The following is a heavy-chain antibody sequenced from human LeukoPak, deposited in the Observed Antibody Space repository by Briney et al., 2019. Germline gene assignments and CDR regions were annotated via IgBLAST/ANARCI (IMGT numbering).Heavy chain of an antibody. CDR3: ATLGAERDY. J-gene: IGHJ4*02. Sequence: GRSLRLSCAASGFTFSSYAMHWVRQAPGKGLEWVAFIRYDGSKKYYADSVKGRFTISRDNSKNTLYLQMNSLRAEDTAVYYCATLGAERDYWGQGTLVTVSS. D-gene: IGHD1-26*01. CDR2: IRYDGSKK. V-gene: IGHV3-30*04. CDR1: GFTFSSYA.